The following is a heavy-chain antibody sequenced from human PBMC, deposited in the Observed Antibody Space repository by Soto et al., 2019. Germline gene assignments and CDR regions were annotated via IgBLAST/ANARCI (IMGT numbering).Heavy chain of an antibody. V-gene: IGHV3-23*01. CDR3: AIDRLPRSGQRFYFAS. Sequence: DVNLLQSGGGSAQPGGSLRLSCATSGFAFSTYAMTWVRQVPGRGLEWVSTILPDETGFYTVSVKGRFTISRDNFRGILYLLMNDLWVEDAAIYFCAIDRLPRSGQRFYFASWRQGSLVTVS. D-gene: IGHD2-15*01. CDR2: ILPDETG. CDR1: GFAFSTYA. J-gene: IGHJ4*02.